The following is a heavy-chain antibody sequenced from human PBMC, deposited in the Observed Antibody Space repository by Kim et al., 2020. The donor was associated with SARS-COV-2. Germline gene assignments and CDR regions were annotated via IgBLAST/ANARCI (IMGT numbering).Heavy chain of an antibody. CDR3: ARDRKPDYYGSGSYYPNWFDP. CDR1: GFTFSSYS. Sequence: GGSLRLSCAASGFTFSSYSMNWVRQAPGKGLEWVSYISSSSSTIYYADSVKGRFTISRDNAKNSLYLQMNSLRDEDTAVYYCARDRKPDYYGSGSYYPNWFDPWGQGTLVTVSS. CDR2: ISSSSSTI. D-gene: IGHD3-10*01. J-gene: IGHJ5*02. V-gene: IGHV3-48*02.